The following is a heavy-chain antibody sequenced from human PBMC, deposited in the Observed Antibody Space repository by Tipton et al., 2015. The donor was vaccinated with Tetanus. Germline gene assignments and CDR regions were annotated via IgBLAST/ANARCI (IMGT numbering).Heavy chain of an antibody. D-gene: IGHD5-24*01. CDR3: ARGGRDAYNNPLGAFDV. J-gene: IGHJ3*01. CDR1: GGSFSLYY. Sequence: TLSLTCTVSGGSFSLYYWNWVRQSPGKGLEWIGEINHSGSSSYSPSLKSRVTISVDTSKNQFSLRLRSVAAADTAVYYCARGGRDAYNNPLGAFDVWGRGTTVTVSS. V-gene: IGHV4-34*01. CDR2: INHSGSS.